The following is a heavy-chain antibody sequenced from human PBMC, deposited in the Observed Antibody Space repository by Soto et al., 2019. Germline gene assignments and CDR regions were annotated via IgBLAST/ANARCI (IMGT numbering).Heavy chain of an antibody. CDR2: IYYSGGT. Sequence: SETLSLTCTVSGGSTSSYYWSWIRQPPGKGLEWIGDIYYSGGTNYNPSLKSRVTISVDTANNQFSLKLTSVTAADTAVYYCARGQAAAGRPHSYYLDYWSQGTLVTVSS. CDR1: GGSTSSYY. D-gene: IGHD6-13*01. V-gene: IGHV4-59*12. J-gene: IGHJ4*02. CDR3: ARGQAAAGRPHSYYLDY.